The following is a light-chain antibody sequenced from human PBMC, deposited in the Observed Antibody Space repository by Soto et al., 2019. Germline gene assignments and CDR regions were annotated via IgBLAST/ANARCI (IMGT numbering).Light chain of an antibody. CDR3: ASWDDSLSGFV. CDR1: TSNIGHNY. Sequence: QSVLTQPPSASGTPGQRVTISCSGTTSNIGHNYVCWYQQLPGSTPKLLILRSDQRPSGVPDRFSGSKSGTSASLTIGGLRSEDEADYYCASWDDSLSGFVFVTGTKVTVL. J-gene: IGLJ1*01. V-gene: IGLV1-47*01. CDR2: RSD.